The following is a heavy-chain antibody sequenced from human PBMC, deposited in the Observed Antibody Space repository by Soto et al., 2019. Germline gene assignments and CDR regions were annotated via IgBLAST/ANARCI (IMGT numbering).Heavy chain of an antibody. CDR1: GGSISSYY. CDR2: IYYSGST. CDR3: AKSSVYGMATTQLTS. Sequence: SETLSLTCTVSGGSISSYYWSWIRQPPGKGLEWIGYIYYSGSTNYNPSLKSRVTISVDTSKNQFSLKLSSVTAADTALYYCAKSSVYGMATTQLTSWGQGTLVTVSS. J-gene: IGHJ4*02. V-gene: IGHV4-59*01. D-gene: IGHD2-8*01.